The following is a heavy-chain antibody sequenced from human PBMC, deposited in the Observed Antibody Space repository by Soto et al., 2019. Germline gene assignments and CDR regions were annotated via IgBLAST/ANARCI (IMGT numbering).Heavy chain of an antibody. V-gene: IGHV3-30-3*01. CDR2: ISNDGIND. CDR3: AKGSAGQYHSGTLLD. Sequence: GGSLRLSCAASGFTFNSYAMHWVRQAPGKGLEWVAAISNDGINDYYGDSVKGRVTISRDNSKNTLFLQMNSLRGEDTAVYYCAKGSAGQYHSGTLLDWGLGTLVTVSS. J-gene: IGHJ4*02. D-gene: IGHD3-10*01. CDR1: GFTFNSYA.